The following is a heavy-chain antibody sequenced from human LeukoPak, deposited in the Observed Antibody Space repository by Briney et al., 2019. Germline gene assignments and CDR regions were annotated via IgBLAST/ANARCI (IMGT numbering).Heavy chain of an antibody. Sequence: GGSLRLSCAASGFTFSDALMSWVRQAPGKGLEWVGRIRSKTDRGTTDYAARVKGRFIVSRDDSKNTLYLQMNSLKTEDTAVYYCARDSGSYGDYYYGMDVWGQGTTVTVSS. D-gene: IGHD1-26*01. CDR1: GFTFSDAL. CDR2: IRSKTDRGTT. V-gene: IGHV3-15*01. J-gene: IGHJ6*02. CDR3: ARDSGSYGDYYYGMDV.